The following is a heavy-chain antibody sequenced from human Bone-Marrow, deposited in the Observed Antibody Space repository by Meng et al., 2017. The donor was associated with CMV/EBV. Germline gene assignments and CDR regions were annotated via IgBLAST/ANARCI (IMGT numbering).Heavy chain of an antibody. CDR2: INHSGNT. CDR3: ATVGLGMNWFDP. J-gene: IGHJ5*02. CDR1: GGSFSGYY. Sequence: QVQLQRGGEGRLEPSESLSLTCAVYGGSFSGYYWSWIRQPPGKGLEWIAEINHSGNTNYNPSLKSRVTISVDTSKNQFSLKLSSVTAADTAVYYCATVGLGMNWFDPWGQGTLVTVSS. V-gene: IGHV4-34*01.